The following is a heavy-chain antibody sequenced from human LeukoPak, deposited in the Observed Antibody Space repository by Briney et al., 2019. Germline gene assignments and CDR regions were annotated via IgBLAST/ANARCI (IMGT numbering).Heavy chain of an antibody. CDR2: ISSSSSTI. V-gene: IGHV3-48*01. D-gene: IGHD6-6*01. CDR1: GFTFSSYS. CDR3: AKDRSSSWLDY. Sequence: GGSLRLSCAASGFTFSSYSMNWVRQAPGKGLEWVSYISSSSSTIYYADSVKGRFTISRDNSKNTLYLQMNSLRAEDTAVYYCAKDRSSSWLDYWGQGTLVTVSS. J-gene: IGHJ4*02.